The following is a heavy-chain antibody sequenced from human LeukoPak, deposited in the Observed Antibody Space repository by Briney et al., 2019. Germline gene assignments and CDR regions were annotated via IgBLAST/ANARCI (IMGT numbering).Heavy chain of an antibody. CDR1: GGSISSSSYY. D-gene: IGHD2-2*01. V-gene: IGHV4-39*01. J-gene: IGHJ4*02. CDR3: ARLSSAAMRGDY. Sequence: SETLSLTCTVSGGSISSSSYYWGWIRQPPGKGLEWIGSIYYSGSTYYNPSLKSRVTISVDTSKNQFSLKLSSVTAADTAVYYCARLSSAAMRGDYWGQGTLVTVSS. CDR2: IYYSGST.